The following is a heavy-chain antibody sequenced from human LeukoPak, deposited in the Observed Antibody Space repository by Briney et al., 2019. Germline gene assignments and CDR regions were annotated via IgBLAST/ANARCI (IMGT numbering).Heavy chain of an antibody. CDR1: GFIVSSNY. J-gene: IGHJ4*02. Sequence: GGSLRLSCAASGFIVSSNYMSWVRQAPGKGLVWVSHINGDGSTTSYADSVKGRFTISRDNAKNTVYLQMNSLRAEDTAVYYCAKGGSSSPRSTFDYWGQGTPLTVSS. D-gene: IGHD6-13*01. CDR2: INGDGSTT. CDR3: AKGGSSSPRSTFDY. V-gene: IGHV3-74*01.